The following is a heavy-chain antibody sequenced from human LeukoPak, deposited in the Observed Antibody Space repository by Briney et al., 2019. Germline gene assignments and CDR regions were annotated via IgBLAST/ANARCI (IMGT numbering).Heavy chain of an antibody. Sequence: ASVKVSCKASGYTFSGYYMHWVRQAPGQGLEWMGWINPNSGGTNYAQKFQDWVTMTRDTSISTAYMELSRLRSDDTAVYYCARESMVRGVITNPYYYYGMDVWGQGTTVTVSS. CDR1: GYTFSGYY. CDR3: ARESMVRGVITNPYYYYGMDV. CDR2: INPNSGGT. D-gene: IGHD3-10*01. J-gene: IGHJ6*02. V-gene: IGHV1-2*04.